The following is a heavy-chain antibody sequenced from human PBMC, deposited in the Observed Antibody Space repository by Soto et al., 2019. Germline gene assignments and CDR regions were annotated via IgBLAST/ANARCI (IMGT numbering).Heavy chain of an antibody. Sequence: EVQLLESGGGLVQPGGSLRLSCVASGFTFSSYAMSWVRQAPGKGLEWVSVISDTGGTTYYADSVKGRFTISRDNSKNTLYLQMNSLRAEDTAVYYCAKLWGESALYPSDYWGQGTLVTVSS. D-gene: IGHD3-16*01. J-gene: IGHJ4*02. V-gene: IGHV3-23*01. CDR3: AKLWGESALYPSDY. CDR2: ISDTGGTT. CDR1: GFTFSSYA.